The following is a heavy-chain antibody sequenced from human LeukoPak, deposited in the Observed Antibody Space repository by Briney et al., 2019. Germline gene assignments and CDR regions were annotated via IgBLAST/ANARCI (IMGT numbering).Heavy chain of an antibody. CDR3: ARIPSGYTLGYGYYYYYMDV. CDR1: GFTFSDYT. CDR2: ISTSSSTI. V-gene: IGHV3-48*04. J-gene: IGHJ6*03. Sequence: GGSLRLACEVSGFTFSDYTMTWVRQAPGKGLEWVPYISTSSSTIYYADSVKGRFTISRDNTKNSLYLQMNSLRAEDTAVYYCARIPSGYTLGYGYYYYYMDVWGKGATVTVSS. D-gene: IGHD5-18*01.